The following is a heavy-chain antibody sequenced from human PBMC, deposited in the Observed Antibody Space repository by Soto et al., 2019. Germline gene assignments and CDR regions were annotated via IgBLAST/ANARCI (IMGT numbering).Heavy chain of an antibody. CDR1: GFTLSGVD. CDR3: AKGGWYTSSSRSDC. D-gene: IGHD6-6*01. J-gene: IGHJ4*02. Sequence: QVQLVEAGGGVVQPGTSLRLSCSASGFTLSGVDMHWVRQAPGKGLEWVAVMSYDGRNRYYADSVKGQFTVSRDSYKSTLYLQMNSLRTEAASVCYCAKGGWYTSSSRSDCWGQGTLVTVSS. CDR2: MSYDGRNR. V-gene: IGHV3-30*18.